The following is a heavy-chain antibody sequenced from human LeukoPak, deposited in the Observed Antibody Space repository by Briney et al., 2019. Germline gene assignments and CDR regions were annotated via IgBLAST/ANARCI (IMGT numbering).Heavy chain of an antibody. CDR3: ARESLMVRGIFDY. V-gene: IGHV4-4*08. D-gene: IGHD3-10*01. CDR1: GGSISGSY. CDR2: IYNSGST. Sequence: SETLSLTCTVSGGSISGSYWSWIRQPPGKGLDWIGYIYNSGSTNYNPSLKSRVTISVDTSKNQFSLKLSSVTAADTAVYYCARESLMVRGIFDYWGQGTLVTVSP. J-gene: IGHJ4*02.